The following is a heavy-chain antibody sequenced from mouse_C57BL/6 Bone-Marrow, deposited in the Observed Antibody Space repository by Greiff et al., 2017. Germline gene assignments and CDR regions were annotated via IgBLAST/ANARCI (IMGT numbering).Heavy chain of an antibody. D-gene: IGHD2-10*01. Sequence: QVQLQQSGAELARPGASVKLSCKASGYTFTSYGISWVKQRTGQGLEWIGEIYPRSGNTYYNEKFKGKATLTADKSSSTAYMELRSLTSEDSAVYFCARWAYYGKGFAYWGQGTVVTVSA. CDR3: ARWAYYGKGFAY. CDR2: IYPRSGNT. V-gene: IGHV1-81*01. J-gene: IGHJ3*01. CDR1: GYTFTSYG.